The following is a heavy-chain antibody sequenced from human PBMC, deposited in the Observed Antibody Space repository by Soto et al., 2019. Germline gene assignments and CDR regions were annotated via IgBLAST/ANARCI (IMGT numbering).Heavy chain of an antibody. D-gene: IGHD2-2*01. V-gene: IGHV3-9*01. CDR3: AKGRRYCSSITCQTNDAFDI. CDR1: GFTFDDYA. J-gene: IGHJ3*02. Sequence: EVQLVESGGGLVQPGRSLRLSCAASGFTFDDYAMHWVRQAPGKGLEWVSGISWNSGSIGYADSVKGRFTNSRDNAKNSLYLQMNSLRAEDTALYYCAKGRRYCSSITCQTNDAFDIWGQGTMVTVSS. CDR2: ISWNSGSI.